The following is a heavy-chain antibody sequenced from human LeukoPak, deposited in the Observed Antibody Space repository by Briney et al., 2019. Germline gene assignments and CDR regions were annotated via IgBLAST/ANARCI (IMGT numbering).Heavy chain of an antibody. CDR1: GYTFTSNG. J-gene: IGHJ4*02. Sequence: ASVKVSCKASGYTFTSNGISWVRQAPGQRLEWMGWISAYNGQTNYAQKLQGRVTMTTDTSTSTAYMELRSLRSDDTAVYYCVRRSGSGSYIDYWGQGTLVTVSS. CDR2: ISAYNGQT. D-gene: IGHD3-10*01. CDR3: VRRSGSGSYIDY. V-gene: IGHV1-18*01.